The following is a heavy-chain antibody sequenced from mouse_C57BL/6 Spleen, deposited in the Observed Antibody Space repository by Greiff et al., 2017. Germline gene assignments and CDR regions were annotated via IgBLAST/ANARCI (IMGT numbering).Heavy chain of an antibody. V-gene: IGHV5-17*01. CDR2: ISSGSSTI. J-gene: IGHJ4*01. Sequence: EVKVVESGGGLVKPGGSLKLSCAASGFTFSDYGMHWVRQAPEKGLEWVAYISSGSSTIYYADTVKGRFTISRDNAKNTLFLQMTSLRSEDTAMYYCARGGLYPDYYAMDYWGQGTSVTVSS. D-gene: IGHD2-12*01. CDR1: GFTFSDYG. CDR3: ARGGLYPDYYAMDY.